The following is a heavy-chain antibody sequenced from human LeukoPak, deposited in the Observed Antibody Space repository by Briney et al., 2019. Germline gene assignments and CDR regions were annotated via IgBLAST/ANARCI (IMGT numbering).Heavy chain of an antibody. Sequence: GGSLRLSCTASGFTFSSYSMNWVRQAPGKGLEWVSSISSSSSYIYYADSVKGRFTISRDNAKNSLYLQMNSLRAEDTAVYYCARDKWFGELLKYYYYMDVWGKGITVTVSS. J-gene: IGHJ6*03. CDR3: ARDKWFGELLKYYYYMDV. CDR2: ISSSSSYI. V-gene: IGHV3-21*01. CDR1: GFTFSSYS. D-gene: IGHD3-10*01.